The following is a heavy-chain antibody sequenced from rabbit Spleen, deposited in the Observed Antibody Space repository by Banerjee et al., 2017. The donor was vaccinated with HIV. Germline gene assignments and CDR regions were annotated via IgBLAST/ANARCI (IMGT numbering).Heavy chain of an antibody. D-gene: IGHD6-1*01. J-gene: IGHJ4*01. V-gene: IGHV1S40*01. CDR3: VREAGYGGYGDGNL. Sequence: QSLEESGGDLVKPGASLTLTCTASGFTISSTYWMCWFRQAPGRGLEWIGCIYTGSGNNGYASWVNGRFTISSHNAQNTLYLQLNSLTAADTATYFCVREAGYGGYGDGNLWGPGTLVTV. CDR1: GFTISSTYW. CDR2: IYTGSGNN.